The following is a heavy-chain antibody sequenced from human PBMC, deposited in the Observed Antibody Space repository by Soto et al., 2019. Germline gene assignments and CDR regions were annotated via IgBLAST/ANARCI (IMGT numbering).Heavy chain of an antibody. V-gene: IGHV3-11*06. D-gene: IGHD3-16*01. CDR1: GFTCTGYY. CDR3: ARDLEVGAYLYYLDS. Sequence: PGGSLRRSCAASGFTCTGYYISLVRQAPGKGLEWLAYISVSSTYTNYADSVKGRFTVSRDNAKNSVYLQMNSLRVEDTAVYYCARDLEVGAYLYYLDSRALRTLVRVSS. CDR2: ISVSSTYT. J-gene: IGHJ4*02.